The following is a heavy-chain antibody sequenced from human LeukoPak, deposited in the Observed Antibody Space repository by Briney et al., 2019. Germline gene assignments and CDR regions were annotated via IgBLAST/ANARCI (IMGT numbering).Heavy chain of an antibody. CDR3: ARTRSITMIVVHTPYYFDY. CDR2: IKQDGSEK. CDR1: GVTFSSYW. Sequence: GGSLRLSCAASGVTFSSYWMTWVRQAPGKGLEWVANIKQDGSEKYNVVSVKGRFTISRDNAKNSLYLQMSSLRAEDTAVYYCARTRSITMIVVHTPYYFDYWGQGTLVTVSS. J-gene: IGHJ4*02. D-gene: IGHD3-22*01. V-gene: IGHV3-7*01.